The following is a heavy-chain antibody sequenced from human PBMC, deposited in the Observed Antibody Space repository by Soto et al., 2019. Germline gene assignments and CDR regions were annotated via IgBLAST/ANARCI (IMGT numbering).Heavy chain of an antibody. V-gene: IGHV6-1*01. J-gene: IGHJ4*02. CDR1: GDSVSSNSAA. CDR3: ARDSSYGGNSAFDY. CDR2: TYYRSKWYN. D-gene: IGHD4-17*01. Sequence: XXTLSLTCAISGDSVSSNSAAWNCVRQSPSRGLEWLGRTYYRSKWYNDYAVSVKSRITINPDTSKNQFSLQLNSVTNEDMVVYYCARDSSYGGNSAFDYWGQGTLVTVSS.